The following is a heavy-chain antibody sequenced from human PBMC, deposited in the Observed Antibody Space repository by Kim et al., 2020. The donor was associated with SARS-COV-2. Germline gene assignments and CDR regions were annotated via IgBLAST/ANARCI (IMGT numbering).Heavy chain of an antibody. V-gene: IGHV1-69*13. CDR1: GGTFSSYA. CDR3: AREGSGYDKGYYFDY. Sequence: SVKVSCKASGGTFSSYAISWVRQAPGQGLEWMGGIIPIFGTANYAQKFQGRVTITADESTSTAYMELSSLRSEDTAVYYCAREGSGYDKGYYFDYWGQGTLVTVSS. J-gene: IGHJ4*02. D-gene: IGHD5-12*01. CDR2: IIPIFGTA.